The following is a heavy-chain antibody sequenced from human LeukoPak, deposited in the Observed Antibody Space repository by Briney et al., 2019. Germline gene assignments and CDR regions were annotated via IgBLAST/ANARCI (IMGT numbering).Heavy chain of an antibody. Sequence: ASVKVSCKGSGGTFSSYSISWVRRAPGQGLEWMGGIIPAFGTAHYAQKFQGRVTFTTDESTTTAYMELRSLRSEDTAVYYCASEGNYDSSEYSRYNYYYMDVWGKGTAVTVSS. D-gene: IGHD3-22*01. CDR3: ASEGNYDSSEYSRYNYYYMDV. V-gene: IGHV1-69*05. CDR1: GGTFSSYS. CDR2: IIPAFGTA. J-gene: IGHJ6*03.